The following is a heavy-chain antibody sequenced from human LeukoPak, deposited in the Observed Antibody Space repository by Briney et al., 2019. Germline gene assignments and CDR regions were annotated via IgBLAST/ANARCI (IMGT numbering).Heavy chain of an antibody. J-gene: IGHJ4*02. CDR2: IYYSGST. V-gene: IGHV4-59*01. CDR1: GGSISRYY. Sequence: PSETLSLTCTVSGGSISRYYWSWIREPPGKGLEWIGYIYYSGSTNYNPSLKSRVTISVDTSKNQFSLKLSSVTAADTAVYYCARDYCSGGSCYWDYWGQGTLVTVSS. D-gene: IGHD2-15*01. CDR3: ARDYCSGGSCYWDY.